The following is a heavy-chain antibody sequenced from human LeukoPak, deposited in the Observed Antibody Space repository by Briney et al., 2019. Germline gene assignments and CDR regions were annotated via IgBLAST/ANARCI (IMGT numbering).Heavy chain of an antibody. Sequence: GGSLRLSCAVSGLTFSTYGMHWVRQAPGKGLEWVAVIWNDGSNQYYADSVEGRFTISRDNSKNTLFLQMNSLRAEDTAVYYCARDSWDGSGKRLDYWGQGTLVTVSS. CDR1: GLTFSTYG. CDR3: ARDSWDGSGKRLDY. J-gene: IGHJ4*02. V-gene: IGHV3-33*01. CDR2: IWNDGSNQ. D-gene: IGHD3-22*01.